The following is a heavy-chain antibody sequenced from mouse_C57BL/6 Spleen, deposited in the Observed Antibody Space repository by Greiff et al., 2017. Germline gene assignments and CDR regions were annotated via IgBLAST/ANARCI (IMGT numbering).Heavy chain of an antibody. CDR2: FYPGSGSI. J-gene: IGHJ2*01. CDR3: ARHEGPYYYGSSEGYFDY. CDR1: GYTFTEYP. V-gene: IGHV1-62-2*01. D-gene: IGHD1-1*01. Sequence: QVQLQQSGAELVKPGASVKLSCKASGYTFTEYPINWVKQRSGQGLEWIGWFYPGSGSIKYNEKFKDKATLTADKSSSTVYMELSILTAEDSSVYFWARHEGPYYYGSSEGYFDYWGQGTTLTVSS.